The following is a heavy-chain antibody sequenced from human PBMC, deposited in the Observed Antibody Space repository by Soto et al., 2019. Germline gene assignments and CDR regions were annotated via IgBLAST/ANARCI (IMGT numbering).Heavy chain of an antibody. CDR3: ARSHYDFWSGHHPFDY. J-gene: IGHJ4*02. CDR1: GAALSSGGYF. CDR2: IYYSGST. V-gene: IGHV4-30-4*08. Sequence: KPSETLSLTCTVSGAALSSGGYFYTWVRQPPGKGLEWIGYIYYSGSTYYNPSLKSRVTISVDTSKNQFSLKLSSVTAADTAVYYCARSHYDFWSGHHPFDYWGQGTLVTVSS. D-gene: IGHD3-3*01.